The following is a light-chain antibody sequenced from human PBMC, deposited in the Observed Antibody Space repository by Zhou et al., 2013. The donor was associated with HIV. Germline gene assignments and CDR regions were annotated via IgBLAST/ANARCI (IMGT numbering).Light chain of an antibody. CDR3: HQYDNLWT. J-gene: IGKJ1*01. Sequence: IQMTQTPLTLSASVGDRVTITCRASQNVRRWVAWYQQRPGKPPKLIIYRASSLQSGVPSRFSGSGSEREFNLTIDGLQPDDFATYYCHQYDNLWTFGPGTRVDVK. V-gene: IGKV1-5*03. CDR1: QNVRRW. CDR2: RAS.